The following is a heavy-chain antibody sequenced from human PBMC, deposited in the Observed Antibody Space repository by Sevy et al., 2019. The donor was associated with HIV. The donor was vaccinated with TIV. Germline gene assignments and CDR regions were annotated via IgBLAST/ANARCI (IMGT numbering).Heavy chain of an antibody. V-gene: IGHV3-30*03. Sequence: GGSLRLSCAASGFTFSNYGMHWVRQAPGKGLEWVAVISYDGGNKYYADSLKGRFTISRDNSKKTLYLQMNSLRGEDTAVYYCARAVHCSGGTCYSYYYYYGMDVWGQRTTVTVSS. CDR3: ARAVHCSGGTCYSYYYYYGMDV. D-gene: IGHD2-15*01. CDR2: ISYDGGNK. J-gene: IGHJ6*02. CDR1: GFTFSNYG.